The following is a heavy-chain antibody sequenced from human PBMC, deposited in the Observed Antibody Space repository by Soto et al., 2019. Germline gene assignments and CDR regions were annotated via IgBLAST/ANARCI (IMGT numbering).Heavy chain of an antibody. D-gene: IGHD6-6*01. CDR3: ASGIVEYSSSTPILVF. Sequence: SVKVSCKASGGTFSSYAISWVRQAPGQGLEWMGGIIPIFGTANYAQKFQGRVTITADESTSTAYMELSSLRSEDTAVYYCASGIVEYSSSTPILVFWGQGTLVTVSS. CDR2: IIPIFGTA. CDR1: GGTFSSYA. V-gene: IGHV1-69*13. J-gene: IGHJ4*02.